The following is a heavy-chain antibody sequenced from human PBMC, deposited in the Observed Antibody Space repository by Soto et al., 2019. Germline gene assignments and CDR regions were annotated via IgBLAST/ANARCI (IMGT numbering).Heavy chain of an antibody. D-gene: IGHD6-19*01. CDR2: ITGRGRGT. CDR3: AKYTGGWDLDY. CDR1: EYTLRSYA. J-gene: IGHJ4*02. Sequence: GRSLRLSCAASEYTLRSYAMSWVRQDTAKGLEWVSSITGRGRGTYYADSVKGRFTISRDNSKNTLYLQMNSLRAEDTAVYYCAKYTGGWDLDYWGQGTLVTVSS. V-gene: IGHV3-23*01.